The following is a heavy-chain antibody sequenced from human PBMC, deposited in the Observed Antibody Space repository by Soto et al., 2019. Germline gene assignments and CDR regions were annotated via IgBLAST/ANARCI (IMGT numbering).Heavy chain of an antibody. V-gene: IGHV1-18*04. CDR2: ISGKNGNT. CDR1: GYTFISHG. J-gene: IGHJ6*02. D-gene: IGHD2-15*01. CDR3: ARVSSSIVVVPDYGMDV. Sequence: QVQLLQSGVEVKKPGASVKVSCKASGYTFISHGISWVRQAPGQGLEWMGWISGKNGNTNYAQKLQDRVTLTTATSTSTAYMELRSLRSDDTAVYYCARVSSSIVVVPDYGMDVWGQGTTVTVS.